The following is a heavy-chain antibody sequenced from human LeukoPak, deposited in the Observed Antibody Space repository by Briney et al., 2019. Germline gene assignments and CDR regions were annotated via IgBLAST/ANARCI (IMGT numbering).Heavy chain of an antibody. J-gene: IGHJ4*02. CDR1: GGSISSGSYY. CDR3: ARGGSSGYYNLYYFDY. Sequence: PSQTLSLTCTVSGGSISSGSYYWSWIRQPAGKGLEWIGYIYYSGSTNYNPSLKSRVTISVDTSKNQFSLKLSSVTAADTAVYYCARGGSSGYYNLYYFDYWGQGTLVTVSS. V-gene: IGHV4-61*10. D-gene: IGHD3-22*01. CDR2: IYYSGST.